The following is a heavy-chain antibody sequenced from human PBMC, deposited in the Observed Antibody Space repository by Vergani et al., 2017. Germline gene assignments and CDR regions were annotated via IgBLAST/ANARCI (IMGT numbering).Heavy chain of an antibody. D-gene: IGHD1-26*01. CDR3: ARASVVGSYPNGY. CDR2: IYYSGST. V-gene: IGHV4-59*12. CDR1: GGSISSYY. Sequence: QVQLQESGPGLVKPSETLSLTCTVSGGSISSYYWSWIRQPPGKGLEWIGYIYYSGSTNYNPSLKSRVTISVDTSKNQFSLKLSSVTAADTAVYYCARASVVGSYPNGYWGQGTLVTVSS. J-gene: IGHJ4*02.